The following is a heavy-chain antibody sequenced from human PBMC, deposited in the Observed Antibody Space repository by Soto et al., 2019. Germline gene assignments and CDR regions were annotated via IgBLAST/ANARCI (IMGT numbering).Heavy chain of an antibody. Sequence: GGSLRLSCAASGFTFSKYGMHWVRQAPGKGLEWVSAISGSGGSTYSAASVKGRFTISRDNSKNMLYLQMNSLRAEDSAVYYCAKTPDVKYSSSFDYWGLGTLVTVSS. D-gene: IGHD6-13*01. CDR1: GFTFSKYG. J-gene: IGHJ4*02. V-gene: IGHV3-23*01. CDR3: AKTPDVKYSSSFDY. CDR2: ISGSGGST.